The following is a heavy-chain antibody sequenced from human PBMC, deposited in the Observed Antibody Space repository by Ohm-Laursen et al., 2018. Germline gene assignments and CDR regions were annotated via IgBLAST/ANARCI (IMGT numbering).Heavy chain of an antibody. J-gene: IGHJ4*02. Sequence: SLRLSCAASGFTFSSYAMSWVRQAPGKGLERVAVISYDGSNKYYADSVKGRFTISRDNSKNTLYLQMNSLRAEDTAVYYCAIDSGQPDWGQGTLVTVSS. CDR3: AIDSGQPD. CDR1: GFTFSSYA. D-gene: IGHD2-21*01. CDR2: ISYDGSNK. V-gene: IGHV3-30*03.